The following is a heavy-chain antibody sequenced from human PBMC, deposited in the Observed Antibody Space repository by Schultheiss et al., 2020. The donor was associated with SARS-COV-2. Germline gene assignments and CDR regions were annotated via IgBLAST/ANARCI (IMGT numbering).Heavy chain of an antibody. CDR1: GGSISSYY. V-gene: IGHV4-39*01. D-gene: IGHD2-8*01. J-gene: IGHJ4*02. CDR3: ARNGHRRGYFDY. Sequence: SETLSLTCTVSGGSISSYYWGWIRQPPGKGLEWIGSIYYSGSTYYNPSLKSRVTISVDTSKNQFSLKLTSLTAADTAVYYCARNGHRRGYFDYWGQGALVTVSS. CDR2: IYYSGST.